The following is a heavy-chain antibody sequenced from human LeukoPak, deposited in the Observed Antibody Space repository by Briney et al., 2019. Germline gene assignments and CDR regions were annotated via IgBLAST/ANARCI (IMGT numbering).Heavy chain of an antibody. J-gene: IGHJ4*02. CDR3: ARVLVARIFDY. CDR1: GGSFSGYY. Sequence: PSETLSLTCAVYGGSFSGYYWSWIRQPPGKGLEWIGEINHSGSTNYNPSLKSRVTVSVDTSKNQFSLKLSSVTAADTAVYYCARVLVARIFDYWGQGTLVTVSS. D-gene: IGHD5-12*01. CDR2: INHSGST. V-gene: IGHV4-34*01.